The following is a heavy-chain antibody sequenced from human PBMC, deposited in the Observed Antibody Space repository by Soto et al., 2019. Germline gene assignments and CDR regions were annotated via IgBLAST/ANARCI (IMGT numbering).Heavy chain of an antibody. J-gene: IGHJ6*02. CDR1: RGTISSYH. CDR3: ARAATPVDFYYGMDV. Sequence: SDSLSLACTASRGTISSYHGNVIRQPAVKGLEWIGCIYSSGTTKYNPSLKSRVTMSVDTSKKQFSLKVSSVTAADTAVYYCARAATPVDFYYGMDVWGQGPTVTVYS. CDR2: IYSSGTT. V-gene: IGHV4-4*07.